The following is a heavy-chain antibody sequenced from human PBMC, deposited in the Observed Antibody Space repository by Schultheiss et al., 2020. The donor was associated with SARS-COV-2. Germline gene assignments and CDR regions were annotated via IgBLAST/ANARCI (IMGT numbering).Heavy chain of an antibody. CDR1: GGSISSSSYY. CDR3: ARGITMVRGVIITLFDY. D-gene: IGHD3-10*01. V-gene: IGHV4-39*07. Sequence: SETLSLTCTVSGGSISSSSYYWGWIRQPPGKGLEWIGSIYYSGSTNYNPSLKSRVTISVDTSKNQFSLKLSSVTAADTAVYYCARGITMVRGVIITLFDYWGQGTLVTVSS. J-gene: IGHJ4*02. CDR2: IYYSGST.